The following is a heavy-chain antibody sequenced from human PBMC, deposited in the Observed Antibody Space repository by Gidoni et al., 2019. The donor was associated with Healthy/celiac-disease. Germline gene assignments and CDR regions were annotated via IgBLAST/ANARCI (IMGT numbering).Heavy chain of an antibody. CDR1: GFTFSSYE. J-gene: IGHJ4*02. CDR3: ARGADWEKYYFDY. D-gene: IGHD3-9*01. Sequence: EVQLVESGGGLVQPGGSLRLSCAASGFTFSSYEMNRVRQAPGTGLGWVSYISSSGSTIYYADSVKGRFTISRDNAKNSLYLQMNSLRAEDTAVYYCARGADWEKYYFDYWGQGTLVTVSS. CDR2: ISSSGSTI. V-gene: IGHV3-48*03.